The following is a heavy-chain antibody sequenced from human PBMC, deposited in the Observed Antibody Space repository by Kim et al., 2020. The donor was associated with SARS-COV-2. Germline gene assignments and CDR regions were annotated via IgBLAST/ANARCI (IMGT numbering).Heavy chain of an antibody. CDR2: ISSSGSTI. V-gene: IGHV3-48*03. J-gene: IGHJ6*02. D-gene: IGHD2-21*02. CDR1: GFTFSSYE. CDR3: ARDCGGDCYNYYYYGMDV. Sequence: GGSLRLSCAASGFTFSSYEMNWVRQAPGKGLEWVSYISSSGSTIYYADSVKGRFTISRDNAKNSLYLQMNSLRAEDTAVYYCARDCGGDCYNYYYYGMDVWGQGTTVTVSS.